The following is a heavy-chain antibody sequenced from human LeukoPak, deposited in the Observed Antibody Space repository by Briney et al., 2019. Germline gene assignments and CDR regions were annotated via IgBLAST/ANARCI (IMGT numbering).Heavy chain of an antibody. J-gene: IGHJ4*02. CDR1: GGTFSSYA. CDR2: IIPIFGTA. D-gene: IGHD6-19*01. Sequence: ASVKVSCKASGGTFSSYAISWVRRAPGQGLEWMGGIIPIFGTANYAQKFQGRVTITTDESTSTAYMELSSLRSEDTAVYYCAKDLEYSSGSPDYWGQGTLVTVSS. V-gene: IGHV1-69*05. CDR3: AKDLEYSSGSPDY.